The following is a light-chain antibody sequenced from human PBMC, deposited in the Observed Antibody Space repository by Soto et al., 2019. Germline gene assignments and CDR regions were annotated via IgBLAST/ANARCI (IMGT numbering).Light chain of an antibody. V-gene: IGLV1-40*01. CDR1: SSNIGAGYD. Sequence: QSVLAHPPSMAGAAGQRVTISCTGSSSNIGAGYDVHWYQQLPETAPKLLLYDNNNRPSGVPDRFTGSNSGTSASLAITVPQADDEADYFCQAYDSSLSGYVFGTGTKVTLL. CDR2: DNN. J-gene: IGLJ1*01. CDR3: QAYDSSLSGYV.